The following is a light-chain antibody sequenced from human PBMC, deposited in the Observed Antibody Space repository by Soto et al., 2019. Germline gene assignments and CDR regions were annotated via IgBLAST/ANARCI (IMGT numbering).Light chain of an antibody. V-gene: IGKV3D-15*01. CDR1: QSVSSN. Sequence: EIVMTQSPATLSVSPGARATLSCRARQSVSSNLAWYQQQPGQAPRLLIYGASSRATGIPDRFSGSGSGTDFTLTITRLEAEDVAMYYCQRYDSLRTFGQGTKVDIK. J-gene: IGKJ1*01. CDR2: GAS. CDR3: QRYDSLRT.